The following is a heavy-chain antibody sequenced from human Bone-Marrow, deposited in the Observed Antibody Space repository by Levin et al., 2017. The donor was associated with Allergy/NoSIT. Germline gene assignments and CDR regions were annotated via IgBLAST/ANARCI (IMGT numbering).Heavy chain of an antibody. CDR1: QFTFSTYS. CDR3: ARDHLGYCSRTSCYFYYFDV. D-gene: IGHD2-2*01. J-gene: IGHJ4*02. Sequence: GGSLRLSCAASQFTFSTYSISWVRQTPGKGLEWIAAISGSGSNTFYADSVKGRFTISRDNSKDTLYLQMNSLRAEDTAVYYCARDHLGYCSRTSCYFYYFDVWGQGTLVTVSS. CDR2: ISGSGSNT. V-gene: IGHV3-23*01.